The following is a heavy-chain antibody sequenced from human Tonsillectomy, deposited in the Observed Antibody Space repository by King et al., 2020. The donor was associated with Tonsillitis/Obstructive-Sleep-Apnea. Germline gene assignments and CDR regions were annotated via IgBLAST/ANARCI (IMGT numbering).Heavy chain of an antibody. CDR1: GFTFSSYE. Sequence: VQLVESGGGLVQPGGSLRLSCAASGFTFSSYEMNWVRQAPGKGLEWVSYISSSGTTIYYADSVKGRFTISRDNAKNSLYLQMNSLRAEDTAVYYCARDPSCSNGVCPNHYYYMDVWGEGTTVTVSS. J-gene: IGHJ6*03. V-gene: IGHV3-48*03. D-gene: IGHD2-8*01. CDR3: ARDPSCSNGVCPNHYYYMDV. CDR2: ISSSGTTI.